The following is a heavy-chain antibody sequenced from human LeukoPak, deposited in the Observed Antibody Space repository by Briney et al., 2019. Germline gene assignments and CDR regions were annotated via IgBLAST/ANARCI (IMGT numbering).Heavy chain of an antibody. D-gene: IGHD4-17*01. J-gene: IGHJ4*02. CDR3: ARDTLTKGDYAPFDY. CDR1: GFTVSSNY. V-gene: IGHV3-53*01. CDR2: IYSGGST. Sequence: PGGSLRLSCAAAGFTVSSNYMSWVRQARGKGLEWVSVIYSGGSTYYADSVKGRFTISRDNSKNTLYLQMNSLRAEDTAVYYCARDTLTKGDYAPFDYWGQGTLVTVSS.